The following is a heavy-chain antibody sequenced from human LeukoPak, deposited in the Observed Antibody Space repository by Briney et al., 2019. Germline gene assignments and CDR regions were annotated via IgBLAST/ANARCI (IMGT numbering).Heavy chain of an antibody. CDR2: ISGSGSNT. D-gene: IGHD1-1*01. Sequence: GGSLRLSCAASGFTFSSYAMSWVRQAPGKGLEWVSAISGSGSNTYYADSVKGRLTISRDNSKNTLYLQMNSLRAEDTAVYYCAKAIWRPLSWFDPWGQGTLVTVSS. CDR3: AKAIWRPLSWFDP. J-gene: IGHJ5*02. V-gene: IGHV3-23*01. CDR1: GFTFSSYA.